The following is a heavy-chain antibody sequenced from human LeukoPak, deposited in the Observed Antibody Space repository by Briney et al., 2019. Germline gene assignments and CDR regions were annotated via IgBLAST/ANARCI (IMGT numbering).Heavy chain of an antibody. CDR1: GGSISSSSYY. Sequence: SETLSLTCTVSGGSISSSSYYWSWIRQPAGKGLEWIGRIYTSGSTNYNPSLKSRVAMSVDTSKNQFSLKLSSVTAADTAVYYCARSPPRYDTRFFDYWGQGTLVTVSS. D-gene: IGHD3-22*01. V-gene: IGHV4-61*02. J-gene: IGHJ4*02. CDR2: IYTSGST. CDR3: ARSPPRYDTRFFDY.